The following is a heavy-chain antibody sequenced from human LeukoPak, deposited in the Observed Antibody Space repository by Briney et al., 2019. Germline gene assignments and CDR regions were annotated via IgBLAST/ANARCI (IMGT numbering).Heavy chain of an antibody. CDR3: ARIFECYYDSSGYYDY. V-gene: IGHV2-70*11. Sequence: SGPTLVKPTQTLTLTCTFSGFSLSTSGMCVSWIRQPPGKALEWLARIDWDDDKYYSTSLKTRLTISKDTSKNQVVLTMTNMDPVDTATYYCARIFECYYDSSGYYDYWGQGTLVTVSS. D-gene: IGHD3-22*01. CDR2: IDWDDDK. J-gene: IGHJ4*02. CDR1: GFSLSTSGMC.